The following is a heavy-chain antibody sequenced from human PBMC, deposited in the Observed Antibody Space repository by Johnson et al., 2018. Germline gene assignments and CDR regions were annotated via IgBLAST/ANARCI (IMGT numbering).Heavy chain of an antibody. CDR1: GYTFTNYD. J-gene: IGHJ6*02. D-gene: IGHD2-21*01. V-gene: IGHV1-8*01. Sequence: QVQLVQSGAEVKKPGASVKVSCKASGYTFTNYDLSWVRQAPGQGPEWMGWLNPHTGQRGYAQKFPGRLTLTRDTSVNTAYMELNRLKSEDTAGYFCARTLVVLTPYCMDVWGQGTTVIISS. CDR2: LNPHTGQR. CDR3: ARTLVVLTPYCMDV.